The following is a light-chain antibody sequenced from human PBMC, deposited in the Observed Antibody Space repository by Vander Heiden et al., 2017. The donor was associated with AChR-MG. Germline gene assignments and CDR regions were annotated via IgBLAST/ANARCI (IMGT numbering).Light chain of an antibody. CDR2: DVS. Sequence: ALPPPPSVASRPRRQSITISCTETSSDVGGYDYVSWYQQHPGKAPKLMIYDVSKRPSGVSNRFSGSKSGNTASLTISGLQAEDEADYYCTSYTSSSTLVFGGGTKLTVL. V-gene: IGLV2-14*03. CDR1: SSDVGGYDY. J-gene: IGLJ3*02. CDR3: TSYTSSSTLV.